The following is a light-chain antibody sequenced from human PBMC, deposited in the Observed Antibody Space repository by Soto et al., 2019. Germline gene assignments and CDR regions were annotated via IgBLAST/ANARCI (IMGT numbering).Light chain of an antibody. V-gene: IGLV2-14*01. CDR2: EVS. CDR1: SSDVGGYNY. Sequence: HSLLTQPASGSGSPGQAITISCTGTSSDVGGYNYVSWYQQHPGKAPKLMIYEVSNRPSGVSNRFSGSKSGNTASLTISGLQAGDEADYYCSSYTSSSTLGVFGTGTKVTVL. CDR3: SSYTSSSTLGV. J-gene: IGLJ1*01.